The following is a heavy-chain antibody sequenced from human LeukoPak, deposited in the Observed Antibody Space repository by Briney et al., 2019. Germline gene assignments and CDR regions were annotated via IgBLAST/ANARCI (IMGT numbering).Heavy chain of an antibody. D-gene: IGHD3-22*01. J-gene: IGHJ4*02. V-gene: IGHV3-23*01. Sequence: GGSLRLSCAASGFTFSSYAMSWVRQAPGKGLEWVSAISGSGGSTYYADSVKGRFTISRDNSKNTLYLQMNSLRAEDTAVYYCAKSYVGYYDSSGYYYVYWGQETLVTVSS. CDR1: GFTFSSYA. CDR3: AKSYVGYYDSSGYYYVY. CDR2: ISGSGGST.